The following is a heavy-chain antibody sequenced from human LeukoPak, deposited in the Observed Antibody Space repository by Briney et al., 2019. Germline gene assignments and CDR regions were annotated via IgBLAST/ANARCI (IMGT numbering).Heavy chain of an antibody. CDR2: MNPNSGNT. CDR1: GYTFTSYD. J-gene: IGHJ4*02. Sequence: GASVKVSCTASGYTFTSYDINWVRQATGQGLEWMGWMNPNSGNTGYAQKFQGRVTITRNTSISTAYMELSSLRSEDTAVYYCARGYSYGGDYFDYWGQGTLVTVSS. V-gene: IGHV1-8*01. D-gene: IGHD5-18*01. CDR3: ARGYSYGGDYFDY.